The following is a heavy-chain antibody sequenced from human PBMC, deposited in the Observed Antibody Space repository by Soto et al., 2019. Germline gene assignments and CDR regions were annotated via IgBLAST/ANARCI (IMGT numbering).Heavy chain of an antibody. CDR3: ARCVSITIVGVVPIYYYYGMDV. D-gene: IGHD3-3*01. CDR1: GYTYTSYG. J-gene: IGHJ6*01. V-gene: IGHV1-18*01. Sequence: APVKVSCKASGYTYTSYGMSWVRQAPRQGLEWMGWISAYNGNTNYAQKLQGRVTITTDTSTSTAYMELRSLRSDDTAVYYCARCVSITIVGVVPIYYYYGMDVWGQGTTVTVSS. CDR2: ISAYNGNT.